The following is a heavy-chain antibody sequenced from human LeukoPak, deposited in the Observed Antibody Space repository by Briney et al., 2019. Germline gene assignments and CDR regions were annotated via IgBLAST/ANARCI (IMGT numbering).Heavy chain of an antibody. V-gene: IGHV4-39*01. D-gene: IGHD1-26*01. CDR3: AKSGGYGLIDY. Sequence: SETLSLTCAVSGASISGSGYYWGWIRQPPGKGLEWIGNIYYSGSTYYNASLQSRVTISIDMSKNEFSLRLNSVIAADTAMYYCAKSGGYGLIDYWGQGTLVTVSS. CDR2: IYYSGST. J-gene: IGHJ4*02. CDR1: GASISGSGYY.